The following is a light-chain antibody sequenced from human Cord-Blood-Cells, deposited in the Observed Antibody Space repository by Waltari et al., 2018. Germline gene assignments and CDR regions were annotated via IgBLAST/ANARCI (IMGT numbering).Light chain of an antibody. V-gene: IGLV2-23*01. CDR3: CSYAGSSTWV. CDR2: EGS. CDR1: SRDVGSYNL. Sequence: QSALTQPASVSGSPGQSITIPCTGTSRDVGSYNLVSWYQQHPGNAPKPLIYEGSKRPSGVSNRFPGSKSGNTASLTISWLQAEDEADYYCCSYAGSSTWVFGGGTKLTVL. J-gene: IGLJ3*02.